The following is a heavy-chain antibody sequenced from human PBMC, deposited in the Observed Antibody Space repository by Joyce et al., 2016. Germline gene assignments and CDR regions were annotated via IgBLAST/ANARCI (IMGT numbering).Heavy chain of an antibody. Sequence: QIQLQQSGPGLVKPSQTLSLTCAISGASVSSNSAAWNWIRQSPSRGLEWLGRTYYRSKWYTDYAVSVKSRLIVTPDTSKNLVSLQLSSVTPGDTAVYYCTRGNDAFDAWGQGTVVTVSS. V-gene: IGHV6-1*01. CDR1: GASVSSNSAA. CDR2: TYYRSKWYT. J-gene: IGHJ3*01. CDR3: TRGNDAFDA.